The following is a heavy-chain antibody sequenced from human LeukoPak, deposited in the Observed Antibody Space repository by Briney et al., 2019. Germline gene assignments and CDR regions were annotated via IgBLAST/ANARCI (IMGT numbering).Heavy chain of an antibody. CDR3: ARDRGYYDSSGYYIY. CDR2: INPNSGGT. V-gene: IGHV1-2*02. D-gene: IGHD3-22*01. CDR1: GYTFTGYY. Sequence: GASVKVSRKASGYTFTGYYMHWVRQAPGQGLEWMGWINPNSGGTNYAQKFQGRVTMTRDTSISTAYMELSRLRSDDTAVYYCARDRGYYDSSGYYIYWGQGTLVTVSS. J-gene: IGHJ4*02.